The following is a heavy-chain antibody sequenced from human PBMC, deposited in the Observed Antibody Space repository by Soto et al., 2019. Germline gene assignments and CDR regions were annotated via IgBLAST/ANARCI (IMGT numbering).Heavy chain of an antibody. D-gene: IGHD1-1*01. CDR2: ILPMYRKT. Sequence: QVRLAQSEAEVRSPGSAVRVSCKASGANVNVYGITWVRQAPRQGLEWVGAILPMYRKTNYAQNFKGRVTIIADKSPDTVYLELSRLTSDDTATYFCARVVQLGSNYAMDVWGQGTTVVVSS. CDR3: ARVVQLGSNYAMDV. J-gene: IGHJ6*02. V-gene: IGHV1-69*06. CDR1: GANVNVYG.